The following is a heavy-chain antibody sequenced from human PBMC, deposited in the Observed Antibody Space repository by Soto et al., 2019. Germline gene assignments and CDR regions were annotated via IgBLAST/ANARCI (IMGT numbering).Heavy chain of an antibody. J-gene: IGHJ6*02. CDR1: GDSVSSNSAA. D-gene: IGHD6-13*01. Sequence: SQTLSLTCAISGDSVSSNSAAWNWIRQPPSRGLEWLGRTYYRSKWYNDYAVSVKSRITINPGTSKNQFSLQLNSVTPEDTAVYYCARDRESSSDYYYYGMDVWGQGTTVTVSS. CDR3: ARDRESSSDYYYYGMDV. CDR2: TYYRSKWYN. V-gene: IGHV6-1*01.